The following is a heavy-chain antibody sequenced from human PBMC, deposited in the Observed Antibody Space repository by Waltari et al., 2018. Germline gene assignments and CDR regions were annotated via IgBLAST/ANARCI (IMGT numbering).Heavy chain of an antibody. D-gene: IGHD3-10*01. V-gene: IGHV4-38-2*02. CDR2: IYHSGST. J-gene: IGHJ5*02. CDR1: GYSISSGYY. Sequence: QVQLQESGPGLVKPSETLSLTCPVSGYSISSGYYWGWIRPPPGQGLEWIWGIYHSGSTYYNPSLKSRVTISVDTSKNQFSLKLSSVTAADTAVYYCAREGFRVRGVGWFDPWGQGTLVTVSS. CDR3: AREGFRVRGVGWFDP.